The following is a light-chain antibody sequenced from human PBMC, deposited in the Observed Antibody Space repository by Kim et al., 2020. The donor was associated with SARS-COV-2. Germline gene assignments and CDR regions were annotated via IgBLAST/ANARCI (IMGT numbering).Light chain of an antibody. V-gene: IGLV1-44*01. Sequence: GQRVTISFSGSSSNIGNNTVNWYQVLPGAAPKLLIYIDSRRPSGVPDRFSGSKSGTSASLAISGLQSEDEADYYCAAGDDSLNGPVFGGGTQLTVL. CDR2: IDS. CDR3: AAGDDSLNGPV. CDR1: SSNIGNNT. J-gene: IGLJ2*01.